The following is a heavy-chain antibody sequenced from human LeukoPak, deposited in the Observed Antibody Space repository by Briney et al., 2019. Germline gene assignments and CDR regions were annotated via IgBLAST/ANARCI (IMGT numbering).Heavy chain of an antibody. D-gene: IGHD4-11*01. CDR3: ARGTPTTRDFDS. Sequence: PGGSLRLSCAASGFTFSSHTINWVRQAPGKGLEWVSSISSSSDYIHYADSVKGRFTISRDNAKNSLYLQMNSLRAEDTAVYYCARGTPTTRDFDSWGQGTLVTVSS. CDR2: ISSSSDYI. V-gene: IGHV3-21*06. CDR1: GFTFSSHT. J-gene: IGHJ4*02.